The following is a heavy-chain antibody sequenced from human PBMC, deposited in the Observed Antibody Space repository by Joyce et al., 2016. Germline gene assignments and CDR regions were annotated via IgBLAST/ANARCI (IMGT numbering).Heavy chain of an antibody. D-gene: IGHD6-19*01. CDR1: GFTFSTYA. V-gene: IGHV3-23*01. Sequence: EVQLLESGGGLVQPGGSLRLSCAASGFTFSTYAMSWVRQAPGRGLQWVSTTSGSGVTTYYADSVRGRFTISRDNSKNTLYLQMNSLRAEDTAVYYCAKVHQQWLVLRPIDYWGQGTLVTVSS. CDR3: AKVHQQWLVLRPIDY. J-gene: IGHJ4*02. CDR2: TSGSGVTT.